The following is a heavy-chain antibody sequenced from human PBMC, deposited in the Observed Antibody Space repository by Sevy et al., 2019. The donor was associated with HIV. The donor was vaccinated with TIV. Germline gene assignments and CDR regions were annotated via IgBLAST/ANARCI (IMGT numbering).Heavy chain of an antibody. Sequence: GGSLRLSCAASGFNFSIYGMHWVRQAPGKGLEWVALIWYDGSNKYYVDSVKGRFTIFRDNSKNTAYLQMNSLRAEDTAVYYCARGRDYGNFDYWGQGTLVTVSS. CDR2: IWYDGSNK. D-gene: IGHD4-17*01. V-gene: IGHV3-33*01. CDR1: GFNFSIYG. CDR3: ARGRDYGNFDY. J-gene: IGHJ4*02.